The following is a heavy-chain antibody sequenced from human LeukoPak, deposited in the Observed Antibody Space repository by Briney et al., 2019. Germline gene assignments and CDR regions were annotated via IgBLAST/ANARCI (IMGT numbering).Heavy chain of an antibody. CDR3: VKEASGWYMIDN. V-gene: IGHV3-9*01. D-gene: IGHD6-19*01. CDR2: ISWNSGGI. Sequence: GRSLRLSCAASGFNLDEYAMRWVRQAPGKGLEWVSGISWNSGGIGYADSVKGRFTISRDNAKNRLYLEMNSLRTEDTALYYCVKEASGWYMIDNWGQGTQVTVAS. CDR1: GFNLDEYA. J-gene: IGHJ4*02.